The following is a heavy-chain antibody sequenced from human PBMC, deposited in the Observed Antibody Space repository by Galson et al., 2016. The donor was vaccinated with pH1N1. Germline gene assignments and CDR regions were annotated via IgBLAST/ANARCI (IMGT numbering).Heavy chain of an antibody. CDR3: ARDGGRAGAFDT. CDR1: RGTFSNYV. J-gene: IGHJ3*02. Sequence: SVKVSCKASRGTFSNYVINWVRQAPGQGLEWMGGIIPLFGTGYNARNFQGRFTITADKSTSTTYMELNSLTSEDTALYCCARDGGRAGAFDTWGPGTMVTVSS. V-gene: IGHV1-69*06. CDR2: IIPLFGTG. D-gene: IGHD6-25*01.